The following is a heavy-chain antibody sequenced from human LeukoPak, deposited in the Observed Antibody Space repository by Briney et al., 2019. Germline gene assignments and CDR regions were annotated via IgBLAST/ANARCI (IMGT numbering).Heavy chain of an antibody. D-gene: IGHD2-15*01. Sequence: GGSLRLSCAASGFTFSSYWMHWVRQGPGKGLEWVSSISSSSSYIYYADSVKGRFTISRDNAKNSLYLQMNSLRAEDTAVYYCARIYCSGGSCYSGQLFYFDYWGQGTLVTVSS. CDR1: GFTFSSYW. CDR2: ISSSSSYI. V-gene: IGHV3-21*01. CDR3: ARIYCSGGSCYSGQLFYFDY. J-gene: IGHJ4*02.